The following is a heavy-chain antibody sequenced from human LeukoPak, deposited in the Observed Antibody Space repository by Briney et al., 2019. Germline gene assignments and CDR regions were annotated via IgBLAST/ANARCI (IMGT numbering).Heavy chain of an antibody. D-gene: IGHD2-2*01. CDR1: GYSFTSYW. J-gene: IGHJ6*03. CDR3: ARPALYCSSTVCPPYMDV. Sequence: GESLKISCKGSGYSFTSYWIGWVRQMPGKGLEWTGIIYPGDSDTKYNAPFQGQVTILADKSISTAYLQWGSLKASDTATYYCARPALYCSSTVCPPYMDVWGKGTTVTVSS. CDR2: IYPGDSDT. V-gene: IGHV5-51*01.